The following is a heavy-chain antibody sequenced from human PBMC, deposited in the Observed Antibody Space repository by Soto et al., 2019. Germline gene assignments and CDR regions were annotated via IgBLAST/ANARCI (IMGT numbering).Heavy chain of an antibody. CDR3: ARVAFSYFGMDV. J-gene: IGHJ6*02. CDR2: VFSSGST. Sequence: AIVELTCSVPGGAMCSYDWSCVRQPAGKGLEWIGRVFSSGSTNYNASLKSRVTMSIDTSKNEVSLTLRSVTAADTGVYYCARVAFSYFGMDVWGPGTTVTVSS. D-gene: IGHD3-3*02. CDR1: GGAMCSYD. V-gene: IGHV4-4*07.